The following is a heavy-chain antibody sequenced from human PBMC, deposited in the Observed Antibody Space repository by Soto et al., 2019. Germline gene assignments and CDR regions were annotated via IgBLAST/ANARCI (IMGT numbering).Heavy chain of an antibody. V-gene: IGHV3-30*03. D-gene: IGHD2-21*02. CDR1: GFTFSAYG. CDR2: ISYDGSDK. J-gene: IGHJ4*02. Sequence: TGGSLRLSCAASGFTFSAYGMHWVRQAPGTGLEWVAVISYDGSDKYYADSVKGRFTISRDNSKNRLYLQMNSLRSEDTAVYYCARSIVVVTALDYWGQGTLVTVSS. CDR3: ARSIVVVTALDY.